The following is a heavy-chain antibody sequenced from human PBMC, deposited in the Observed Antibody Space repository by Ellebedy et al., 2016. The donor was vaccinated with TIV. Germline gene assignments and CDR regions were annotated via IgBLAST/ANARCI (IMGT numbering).Heavy chain of an antibody. CDR2: IYYIGST. Sequence: SETLSLTCTVSGGSISSYYWSWIRQPPGQGLAWIGYIYYIGSTNYNPSLKSRVTISVDTSKNQFSLMLSSVTAADTAVYYCAREAVEVATIEDHYYYMDVWGKGTTVTVSS. V-gene: IGHV4-59*01. J-gene: IGHJ6*03. D-gene: IGHD5-24*01. CDR3: AREAVEVATIEDHYYYMDV. CDR1: GGSISSYY.